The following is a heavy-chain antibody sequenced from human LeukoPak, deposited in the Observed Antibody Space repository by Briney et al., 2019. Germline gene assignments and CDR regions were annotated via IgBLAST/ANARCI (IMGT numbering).Heavy chain of an antibody. Sequence: PGRSLRLSCAASGFTFSSYAMHWVRQAPGKGLEWMSVISYDGSNKYSADSVKGRFTISRDNSKNTLYLQMNSLRAEDTAVYYCARDRGIAASFDYWGQGTLVTVSS. CDR1: GFTFSSYA. V-gene: IGHV3-30*04. D-gene: IGHD6-13*01. CDR3: ARDRGIAASFDY. J-gene: IGHJ4*02. CDR2: ISYDGSNK.